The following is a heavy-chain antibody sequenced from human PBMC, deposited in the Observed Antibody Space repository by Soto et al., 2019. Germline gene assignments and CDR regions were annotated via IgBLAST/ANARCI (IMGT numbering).Heavy chain of an antibody. J-gene: IGHJ4*02. V-gene: IGHV3-30-3*01. CDR2: ISYDGSNK. CDR3: ARDPRGRHYGSGSYYLDY. D-gene: IGHD3-10*01. CDR1: GFTFSSYA. Sequence: QVQLVESGGGVAQPGRSLRLSCAASGFTFSSYAMHWVRQGPGKGLEWVAVISYDGSNKYYADSVKGRFTTSRDNSKNTLYLQMNSLRAEDTAVYYCARDPRGRHYGSGSYYLDYRGQRTLVAVSS.